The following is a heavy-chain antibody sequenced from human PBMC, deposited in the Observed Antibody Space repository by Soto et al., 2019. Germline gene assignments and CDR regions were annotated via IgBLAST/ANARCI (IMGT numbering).Heavy chain of an antibody. CDR2: IYYSGSS. V-gene: IGHV4-59*01. Sequence: NPSETLSLTCTVSGGCISSYYWSWIRQPPGKGLEWIGYIYYSGSSNYNPSLKSRVTISVDTSKNQFSLKLSSVTAADTAVYYCARVSSPYYDFWSAPLDAFDIWGQGTMVTVSS. CDR3: ARVSSPYYDFWSAPLDAFDI. CDR1: GGCISSYY. J-gene: IGHJ3*02. D-gene: IGHD3-3*01.